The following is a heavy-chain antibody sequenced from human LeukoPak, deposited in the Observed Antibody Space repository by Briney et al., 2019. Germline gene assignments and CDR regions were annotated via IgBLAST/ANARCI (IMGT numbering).Heavy chain of an antibody. V-gene: IGHV4-59*08. CDR1: GGSISSYY. J-gene: IGHJ4*02. Sequence: SETLSLTCTVSGGSISSYYWSWIRQTPGKGLEWIGYIYYSGSAIYSPSLKSRVTISVDTSKNQFSLRLSSVTAADTAIYYCARYYYGSGNFRIFDYWGQGSRVTVSS. CDR2: IYYSGSA. D-gene: IGHD3-10*01. CDR3: ARYYYGSGNFRIFDY.